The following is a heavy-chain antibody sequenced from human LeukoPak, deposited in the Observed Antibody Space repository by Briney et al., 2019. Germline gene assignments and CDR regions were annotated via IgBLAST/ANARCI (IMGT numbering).Heavy chain of an antibody. Sequence: GGSLRLSCAASGFTFSSNGMHWVRQPPGKGLEWVAVIWYDGSNKYYADSVKGRFTISRDNSKNTLYLQMNSLRAEDTAVYYCARETGRVPAAIGYWGQGTLVTVSS. J-gene: IGHJ4*02. CDR1: GFTFSSNG. CDR2: IWYDGSNK. D-gene: IGHD2-2*01. CDR3: ARETGRVPAAIGY. V-gene: IGHV3-33*01.